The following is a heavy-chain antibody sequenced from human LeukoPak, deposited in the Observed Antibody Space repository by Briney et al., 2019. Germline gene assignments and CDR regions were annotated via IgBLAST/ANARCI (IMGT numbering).Heavy chain of an antibody. D-gene: IGHD4-23*01. Sequence: GESLKISCNGSGYSFTSYRINWVLQMPGKRLEWMGIIYPRDSDTKYSPSFQGQVTISVDKSINTAYLQWSSLKASDTAMYYCARRSYGGKDFDYWGQGTLVTVSS. CDR3: ARRSYGGKDFDY. CDR1: GYSFTSYR. V-gene: IGHV5-51*01. CDR2: IYPRDSDT. J-gene: IGHJ4*02.